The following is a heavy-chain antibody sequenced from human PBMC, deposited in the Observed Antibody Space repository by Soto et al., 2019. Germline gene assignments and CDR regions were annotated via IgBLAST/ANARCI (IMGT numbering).Heavy chain of an antibody. D-gene: IGHD3-10*01. V-gene: IGHV3-23*01. CDR1: GFAFSTYA. Sequence: SLRLSCAASGFAFSTYAMSWVRQAPGKGLEWVSTISGSGSGTYYADSVKGRFTISRDNSKNTLYLQMNSLRAEDTTVYYCAKVFNSAGFGESFFFYWGQGALVTVSS. CDR3: AKVFNSAGFGESFFFY. CDR2: ISGSGSGT. J-gene: IGHJ4*02.